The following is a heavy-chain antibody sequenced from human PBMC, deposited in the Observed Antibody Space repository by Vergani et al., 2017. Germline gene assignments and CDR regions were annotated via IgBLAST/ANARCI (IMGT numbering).Heavy chain of an antibody. D-gene: IGHD1-1*01. Sequence: QVQLQQWGAGLLKPSETLSLTCAVYGGSFSGYYWSWIRQPPGKGLEWIGEINHSGSTNYNPSLKSRVTISVDTSKNQFSLKLSSVTAADTAVYYCARGPNWNFPDYWGQGTLVTVSS. CDR3: ARGPNWNFPDY. J-gene: IGHJ4*02. CDR2: INHSGST. V-gene: IGHV4-34*01. CDR1: GGSFSGYY.